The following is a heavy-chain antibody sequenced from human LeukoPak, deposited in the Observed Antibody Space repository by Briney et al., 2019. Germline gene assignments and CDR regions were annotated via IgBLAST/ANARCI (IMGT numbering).Heavy chain of an antibody. CDR3: ARDNSGSNWFDP. V-gene: IGHV1-46*01. D-gene: IGHD5-12*01. CDR2: INPSGGST. CDR1: GYTFTSYY. Sequence: ASVKVSCKASGYTFTSYYMHWVRQAPGQGLEWMGIINPSGGSTSYAQKFQGRVTMTRDTSTSTVYMERSSLRCEDTAVYYCARDNSGSNWFDPWGQGTLVTVSS. J-gene: IGHJ5*02.